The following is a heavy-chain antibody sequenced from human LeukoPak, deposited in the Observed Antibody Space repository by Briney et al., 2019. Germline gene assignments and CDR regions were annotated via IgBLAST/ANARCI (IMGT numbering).Heavy chain of an antibody. CDR1: GGSFSGYY. CDR2: INHSGST. D-gene: IGHD7-27*01. Sequence: SETLSLTCAVYGGSFSGYYWSWIRQPPVKGLEWIGEINHSGSTNYNPSLKSRVTISVDTSKNQFSLKLSSVTAADTAVYYCASVVSELGMKTSYYYGMDVWGQGTTVTVSS. CDR3: ASVVSELGMKTSYYYGMDV. J-gene: IGHJ6*02. V-gene: IGHV4-34*01.